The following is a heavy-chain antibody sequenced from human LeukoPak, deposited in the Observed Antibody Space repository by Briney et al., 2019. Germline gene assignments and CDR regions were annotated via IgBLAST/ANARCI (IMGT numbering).Heavy chain of an antibody. CDR2: IIPIFGTA. CDR1: GGTFSSYA. J-gene: IGHJ4*02. Sequence: SVKVSCKASGGTFSSYAISWVRQAPGQGLEWVGGIIPIFGTANYAQKFQGRVTITADESTSTAYMELSSLRSEDTAVYYCAVPRGDYYGSGSYGFDYWGQGTLVTVSS. D-gene: IGHD3-10*01. V-gene: IGHV1-69*01. CDR3: AVPRGDYYGSGSYGFDY.